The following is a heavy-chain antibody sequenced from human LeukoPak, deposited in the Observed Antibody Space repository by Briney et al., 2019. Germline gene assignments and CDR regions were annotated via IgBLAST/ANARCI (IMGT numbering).Heavy chain of an antibody. D-gene: IGHD6-19*01. CDR1: GGSIGSSSYY. Sequence: SETLSLTCTVSGGSIGSSSYYWGWIRQPPGKGREWIGSICYSGSTYYNPSLKSRVTISVDTSKNQFSLKLSSVPAADTAVYYCARYEENSGWYSYYFDYWGQGTLVTVSS. V-gene: IGHV4-39*01. CDR3: ARYEENSGWYSYYFDY. J-gene: IGHJ4*02. CDR2: ICYSGST.